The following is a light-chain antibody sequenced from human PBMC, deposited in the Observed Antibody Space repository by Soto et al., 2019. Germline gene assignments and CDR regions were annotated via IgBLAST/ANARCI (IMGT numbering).Light chain of an antibody. V-gene: IGKV3-20*01. CDR1: QYVSTTF. J-gene: IGKJ4*01. CDR2: GTS. Sequence: EIVLTQSPGTLSLSPGERATLSCRASQYVSTTFFAWYQQKPGQAPRLLIYGTSNRATGIPDRFSGSGSGTAFTLTISRPEPEDFAVYYWQQYGSSPLTFGGGTRMEIK. CDR3: QQYGSSPLT.